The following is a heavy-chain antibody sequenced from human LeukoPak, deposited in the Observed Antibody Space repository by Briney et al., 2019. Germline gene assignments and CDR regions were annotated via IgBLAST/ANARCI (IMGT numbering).Heavy chain of an antibody. D-gene: IGHD1-26*01. J-gene: IGHJ5*02. V-gene: IGHV4-34*01. CDR1: GGSFSGYY. Sequence: TTSETLSLTCAVYGGSFSGYYWSWIRQPPGKGLEWIGEINHSGSTNYNPSLKSRVTISVDTSKNQFSLKLSSVTAADTAVYYCARVGWELVYNWFDPWGQGTLVTVSS. CDR2: INHSGST. CDR3: ARVGWELVYNWFDP.